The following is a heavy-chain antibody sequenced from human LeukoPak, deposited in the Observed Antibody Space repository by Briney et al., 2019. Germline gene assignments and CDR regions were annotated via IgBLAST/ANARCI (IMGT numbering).Heavy chain of an antibody. J-gene: IGHJ5*02. V-gene: IGHV3-48*03. D-gene: IGHD3-22*01. CDR2: ISSSTTI. Sequence: GGSLRLSCAASGVTFSIYEMNWVRQAPGKGLEWVSYISSSTTIYYADSVKGRFTISRDNAKNLLYLQMNSLKAEDTAVYYCARPHYPDSGGYSNWFDPWGQGTLVAVSS. CDR1: GVTFSIYE. CDR3: ARPHYPDSGGYSNWFDP.